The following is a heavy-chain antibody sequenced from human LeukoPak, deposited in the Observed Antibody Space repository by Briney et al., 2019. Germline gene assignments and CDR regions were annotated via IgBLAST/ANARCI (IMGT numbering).Heavy chain of an antibody. J-gene: IGHJ4*02. Sequence: SETLSLTCTVSGGSISSYYWSWIRQPAGKGLEWIGRIYTSGSTKYNPSLKSRVTMSVDTSKNQFSLKLSSVTAADTAVYYCARDGNSGYTFDYWGQRTLVTVSS. CDR2: IYTSGST. D-gene: IGHD5-12*01. CDR1: GGSISSYY. V-gene: IGHV4-4*07. CDR3: ARDGNSGYTFDY.